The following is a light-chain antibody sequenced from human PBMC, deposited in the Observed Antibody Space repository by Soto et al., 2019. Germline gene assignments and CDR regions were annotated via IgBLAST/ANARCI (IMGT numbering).Light chain of an antibody. CDR3: MEALQSHT. V-gene: IGKV2-28*01. Sequence: DIVMTQSPLSLPVTPGEPATISCRSSQSLLHSNGYTYLDWYVQKPGQSTQRLIYLGSNRASVVPDRFSGSGSGTDFTLKISTVEAEDVGVYYCMEALQSHTFGQGTKLEIK. CDR1: QSLLHSNGYTY. CDR2: LGS. J-gene: IGKJ2*01.